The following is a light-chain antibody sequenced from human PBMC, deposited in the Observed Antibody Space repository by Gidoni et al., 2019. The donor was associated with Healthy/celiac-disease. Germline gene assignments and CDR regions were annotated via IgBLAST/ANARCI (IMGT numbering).Light chain of an antibody. CDR1: QSISSY. J-gene: IGKJ1*01. CDR2: AAS. V-gene: IGKV1-39*01. Sequence: DIQMTHSPSTRSASVGDRVTNTRRASQSISSYLNWYQQKPGKAPKLLIYAASSLQSGVPSRFSGSGSGTDFTLTISSLQPEDFATYYCQQSYSTPWTFGQGTKVEIK. CDR3: QQSYSTPWT.